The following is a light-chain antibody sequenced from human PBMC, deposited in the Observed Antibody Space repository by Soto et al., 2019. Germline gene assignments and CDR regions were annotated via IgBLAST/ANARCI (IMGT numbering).Light chain of an antibody. V-gene: IGLV3-21*02. CDR1: NIGAKS. J-gene: IGLJ3*02. CDR2: DDY. CDR3: QSADSSGTYHWV. Sequence: SYELTQPPSVSLAPGQTARISCEGNNIGAKSVHWYQQKPDQAPVLVVYDDYDRPSGIPDRFSGSNSGNTATLTITSVEAGDEADYYCQSADSSGTYHWVFGGGTKVTVL.